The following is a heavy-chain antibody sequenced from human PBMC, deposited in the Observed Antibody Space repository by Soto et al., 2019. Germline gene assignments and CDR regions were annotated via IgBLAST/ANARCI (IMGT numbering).Heavy chain of an antibody. J-gene: IGHJ4*02. D-gene: IGHD5-18*01. Sequence: QVQLVQSGAEVKKPGSSVKVSCKASGCTFSSYAISWVRQAPGQGLEWMGGIIPIFGTANYAQKFQGRVTITADESTSTAYMELSSLRSEDTAVYYCARRDVDTAMAYLDYWGQGTLVTVSS. CDR1: GCTFSSYA. CDR3: ARRDVDTAMAYLDY. V-gene: IGHV1-69*01. CDR2: IIPIFGTA.